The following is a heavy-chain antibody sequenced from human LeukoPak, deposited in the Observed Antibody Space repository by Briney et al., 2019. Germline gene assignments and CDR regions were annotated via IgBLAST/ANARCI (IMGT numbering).Heavy chain of an antibody. CDR3: ARGSRFGELNY. V-gene: IGHV3-21*01. CDR2: ISSSRSYI. D-gene: IGHD3-10*01. Sequence: GGSLRLSCAASGFTFRNYSMNWVRQAPGKGLEWVSFISSSRSYIYYADSVKGRFTISRDNAKNSLYLQMNSLRAGDTAVYYCARGSRFGELNYRGQGTLVTVSS. J-gene: IGHJ4*02. CDR1: GFTFRNYS.